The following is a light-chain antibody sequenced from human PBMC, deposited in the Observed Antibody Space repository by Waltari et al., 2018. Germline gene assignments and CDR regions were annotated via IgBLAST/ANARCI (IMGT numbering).Light chain of an antibody. J-gene: IGKJ2*01. CDR3: QQRSNFTPHS. CDR2: DAS. Sequence: DIVLTQSPATLSLSPGDTATLSCRASQSVGSYLAWYQQKPGQPPRLLIYDASNRATGVPAGFRGSGSGTEFTLTISSLEAEDFAVYYCQQRSNFTPHSFGQGARLDIK. CDR1: QSVGSY. V-gene: IGKV3-11*01.